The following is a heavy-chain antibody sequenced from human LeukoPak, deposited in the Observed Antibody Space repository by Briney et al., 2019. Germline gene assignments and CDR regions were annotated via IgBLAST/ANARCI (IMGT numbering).Heavy chain of an antibody. D-gene: IGHD2-21*02. Sequence: GASVKVSCKASGGTFSSYAISWVRQAPGQGLEWMGGIIPIFGTANYAQKFQGRVTITADESTSTAYMELSSLRSEDTAVYYCAATPIVVVTAILGAEYFQHWGQGTLVTVSS. CDR1: GGTFSSYA. J-gene: IGHJ1*01. V-gene: IGHV1-69*01. CDR3: AATPIVVVTAILGAEYFQH. CDR2: IIPIFGTA.